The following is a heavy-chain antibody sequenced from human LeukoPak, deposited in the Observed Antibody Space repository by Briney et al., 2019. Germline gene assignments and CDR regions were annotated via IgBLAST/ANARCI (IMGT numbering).Heavy chain of an antibody. V-gene: IGHV3-15*01. J-gene: IGHJ4*02. Sequence: PGGSLRLSCAASGFTFSSYGMHWVRQAPGKGREGVGRIKSKTDGETKDYAAPVKGRFTISRDDSKKTLYLQMNSLKTEDTAVYYCTTELWFGEDWGQGTLVTVSS. CDR1: GFTFSSYG. CDR2: IKSKTDGETK. D-gene: IGHD3-10*01. CDR3: TTELWFGED.